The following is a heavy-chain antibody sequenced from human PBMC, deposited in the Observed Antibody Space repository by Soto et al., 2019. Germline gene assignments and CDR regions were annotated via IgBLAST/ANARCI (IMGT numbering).Heavy chain of an antibody. CDR3: ARRKERSGPHYFDY. J-gene: IGHJ4*02. D-gene: IGHD6-25*01. CDR2: MNPYTGNT. CDR1: GYTFTTYD. V-gene: IGHV1-8*01. Sequence: QVQLVQSWAEVKEPGASVKVSCKASGYTFTTYDIYWMRQATGQGLEWMGWMNPYTGNTGYAQKFQGRVTVTRNTSISTVYMEMSGLRLDDTAVYYCARRKERSGPHYFDYWGQGSQVTVSS.